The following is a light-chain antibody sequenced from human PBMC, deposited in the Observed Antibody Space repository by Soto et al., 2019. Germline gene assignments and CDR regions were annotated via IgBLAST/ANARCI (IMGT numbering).Light chain of an antibody. Sequence: SVLTQPPSASGTPGQRVTIFCSGSSSNIGSNPVNWYQQLPGTAPKLLMFSNNQRPSGVPDRFSGSKSGTSASLAISGLQSEDEADYYCAAWDDSLNGLVFGGGTKLTVL. V-gene: IGLV1-44*01. CDR3: AAWDDSLNGLV. CDR1: SSNIGSNP. J-gene: IGLJ2*01. CDR2: SNN.